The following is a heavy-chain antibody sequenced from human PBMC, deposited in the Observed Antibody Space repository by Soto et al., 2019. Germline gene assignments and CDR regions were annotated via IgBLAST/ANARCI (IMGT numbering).Heavy chain of an antibody. CDR1: GGSISSGSYY. J-gene: IGHJ5*02. Sequence: PSETLSLTCSVSGGSISSGSYYWGWIRQTPGRGLEWIASMYHGGTTYSNPSLKSRVTISVDTSKNQFSLRLTSVTAADAAVYYCARRGVCAAATNWFDPWGQGTLVTVSS. D-gene: IGHD6-13*01. CDR2: MYHGGTT. V-gene: IGHV4-39*01. CDR3: ARRGVCAAATNWFDP.